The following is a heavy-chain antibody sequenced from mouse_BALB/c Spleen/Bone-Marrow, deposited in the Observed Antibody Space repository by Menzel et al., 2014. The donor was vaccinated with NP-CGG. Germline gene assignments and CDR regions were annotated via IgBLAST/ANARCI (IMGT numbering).Heavy chain of an antibody. V-gene: IGHV1-14*01. Sequence: VQLKQSGPELVKPGASVKMSCKASGYTFTSYVMHWVKQKPGQGLEWIGNINPYNDNTKYNEKFKGKATLTSDKSSSTAYMELSSLTSEDSAVYYCARSLYGYDRYFDVWGAGTTVTVSS. CDR3: ARSLYGYDRYFDV. CDR1: GYTFTSYV. CDR2: INPYNDNT. D-gene: IGHD2-2*01. J-gene: IGHJ1*01.